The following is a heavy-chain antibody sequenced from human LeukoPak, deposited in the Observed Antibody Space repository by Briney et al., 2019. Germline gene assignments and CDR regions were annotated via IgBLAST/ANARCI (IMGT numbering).Heavy chain of an antibody. J-gene: IGHJ4*02. Sequence: GSLRLSCAASGFPFDDYGMSWVRQAPGKGLEWVSVIYKGGNTYYADSVKGRFTISRDNSKNTLHLQMNSLRVEDTAVYYCAREATYYGSGTYSWDYWGQGTLVTVSS. V-gene: IGHV3-66*01. D-gene: IGHD3-10*01. CDR2: IYKGGNT. CDR1: GFPFDDYG. CDR3: AREATYYGSGTYSWDY.